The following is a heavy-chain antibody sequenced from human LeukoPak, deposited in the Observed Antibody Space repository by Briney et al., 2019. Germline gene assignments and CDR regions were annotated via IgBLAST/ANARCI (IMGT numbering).Heavy chain of an antibody. J-gene: IGHJ3*02. V-gene: IGHV3-7*01. CDR2: IKQDGSEK. D-gene: IGHD3-22*01. CDR3: ARVGTYLKYYYDSSGLPWDAFDI. Sequence: GGSLRLSCAASGFTFSSYWMSWVRQAPGKGLEWVANIKQDGSEKYYVDSVKGRFTISRDNAKNSLYLQMNSLRAEDTAVYYCARVGTYLKYYYDSSGLPWDAFDIWGQGTMVTASS. CDR1: GFTFSSYW.